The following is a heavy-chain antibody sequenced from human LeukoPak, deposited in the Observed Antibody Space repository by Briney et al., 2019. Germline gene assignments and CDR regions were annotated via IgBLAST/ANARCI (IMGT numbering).Heavy chain of an antibody. CDR1: GYTFTSYY. Sequence: ASVKVSCKASGYTFTSYYMHWVRQAPGQGLEWMGIINPSGGSTSYAQKFQGRVTMTRDTSTSTIYMELSSLRSEDTAVYYCAREDRSGSQSYYFDYWGQGTLVTVSS. CDR2: INPSGGST. V-gene: IGHV1-46*01. J-gene: IGHJ4*02. D-gene: IGHD1-26*01. CDR3: AREDRSGSQSYYFDY.